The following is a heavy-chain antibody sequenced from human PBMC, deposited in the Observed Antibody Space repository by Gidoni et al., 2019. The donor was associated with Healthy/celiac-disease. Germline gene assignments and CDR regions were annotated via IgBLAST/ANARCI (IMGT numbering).Heavy chain of an antibody. J-gene: IGHJ4*02. CDR2: IYLGDSDT. D-gene: IGHD3-16*02. CDR1: GYSFTSYW. V-gene: IGHV5-51*03. CDR3: ARLGGDDYVWGSYRYTFDY. Sequence: EVQLVQSGAEVKQPGESLKISCKGSGYSFTSYWSGWVRQMPGKGLEWMGIIYLGDSDTRYSPSFQGQVTISADKSISTAYLQWSSLKASDTAMYYCARLGGDDYVWGSYRYTFDYWGQGTLVTVSS.